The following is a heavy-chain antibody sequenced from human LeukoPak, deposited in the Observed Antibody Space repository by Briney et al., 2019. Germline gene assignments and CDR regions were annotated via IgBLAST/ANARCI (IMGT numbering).Heavy chain of an antibody. CDR3: ARRAGAYSHPYDY. CDR1: GFNFDDYV. CDR2: IYSDNT. Sequence: GGSLRLSCAASGFNFDDYVMTWVRQAPGKGLEWVSFIYSDNTHYSDSVKGRFTISRDNSKNTLYLQMNSLRAEDTAVYYCARRAGAYSHPYDYWGQGTLVTVS. J-gene: IGHJ4*02. V-gene: IGHV3-53*01. D-gene: IGHD4/OR15-4a*01.